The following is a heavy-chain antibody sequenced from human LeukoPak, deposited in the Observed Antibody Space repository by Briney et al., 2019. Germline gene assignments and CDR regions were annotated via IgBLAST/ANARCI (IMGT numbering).Heavy chain of an antibody. CDR3: ARFLSDYDALYFDY. Sequence: SETLSLTCTVSGGSISSYYWSWIRQPPGKGLEWIGYIYYSGSTNYNPSLKSRVTISVDTSKNQFSLKLSSVTAADTAVYYCARFLSDYDALYFDYWGQGTLVTVSS. CDR1: GGSISSYY. V-gene: IGHV4-59*01. J-gene: IGHJ4*02. D-gene: IGHD5-12*01. CDR2: IYYSGST.